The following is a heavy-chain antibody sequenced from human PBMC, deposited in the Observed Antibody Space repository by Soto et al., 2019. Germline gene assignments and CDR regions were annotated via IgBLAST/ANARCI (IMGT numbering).Heavy chain of an antibody. D-gene: IGHD6-19*01. J-gene: IGHJ4*02. V-gene: IGHV4-30-4*01. Sequence: SETLSLTCTVSSGSISSGYYYWSWIRQPPGKGLEWIGYIYYSGSTYYNPSLKSRVTRSVDTSKNQFSLKLSPVTAADSAVYYCAREARAVAGYFDYWGQGTLVTVSS. CDR3: AREARAVAGYFDY. CDR2: IYYSGST. CDR1: SGSISSGYYY.